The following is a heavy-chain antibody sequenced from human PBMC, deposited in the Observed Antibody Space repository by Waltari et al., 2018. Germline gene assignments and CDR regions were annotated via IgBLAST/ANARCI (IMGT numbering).Heavy chain of an antibody. CDR1: GGSISSSSYY. V-gene: IGHV4-39*01. D-gene: IGHD3-10*01. CDR2: IYYSGST. CDR3: SRQRDYYGSGSSFDY. Sequence: QLQLQESGPGLVKPSETLSLTCTVSGGSISSSSYYWGWIRQPPGKGLEWIGSIYYSGSTYSNPSLKSRVTISVDTSKNQFSLKLSSVTAADTAVYYCSRQRDYYGSGSSFDYWGQGTLVTVSS. J-gene: IGHJ4*02.